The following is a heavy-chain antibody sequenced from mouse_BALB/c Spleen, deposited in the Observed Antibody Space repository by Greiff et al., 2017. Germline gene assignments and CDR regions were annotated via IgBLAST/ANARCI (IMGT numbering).Heavy chain of an antibody. V-gene: IGHV5-6-3*01. CDR3: ARDRTVFAY. J-gene: IGHJ3*01. CDR2: INSNGGST. Sequence: DVMLVESGGGLVQPGGSLKLSCAASGFTFSSYGMSWVRQTPDKRLELVATINSNGGSTYYPDSVKGRFTISRDNAKNTLYLQMSSLKSEDTAMYYCARDRTVFAYWGQGTLVTVSA. CDR1: GFTFSSYG.